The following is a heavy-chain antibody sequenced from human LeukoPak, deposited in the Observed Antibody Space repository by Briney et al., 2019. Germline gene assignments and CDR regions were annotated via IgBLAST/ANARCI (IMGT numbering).Heavy chain of an antibody. CDR2: IYYTGRT. V-gene: IGHV4-39*01. D-gene: IGHD3-22*01. Sequence: SETLSLTXTVSGGSTRSSSYYWGWIRQPPGKGLEWIGNIYYTGRTYYNPSLKSRVTISVDTSKNQFSLKLSSVSAADTAVYYCARLYYYDSSGPPLWGQGTLVTVSS. CDR3: ARLYYYDSSGPPL. CDR1: GGSTRSSSYY. J-gene: IGHJ4*02.